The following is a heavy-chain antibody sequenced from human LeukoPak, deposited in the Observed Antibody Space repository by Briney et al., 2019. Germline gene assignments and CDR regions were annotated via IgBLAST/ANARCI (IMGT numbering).Heavy chain of an antibody. CDR1: GFTFSSYS. CDR3: ARDRDCSSTSCPDAFDI. J-gene: IGHJ3*02. V-gene: IGHV3-21*01. D-gene: IGHD2-2*01. CDR2: ISSSSSYI. Sequence: PGGSLRLSCAASGFTFSSYSMNWVRQAPGKGLEWVSSISSSSSYIYYADSVKGRFTISRDNAKNSLYLQMNSLRAEDTAVYYCARDRDCSSTSCPDAFDIWGQGTMVTVSS.